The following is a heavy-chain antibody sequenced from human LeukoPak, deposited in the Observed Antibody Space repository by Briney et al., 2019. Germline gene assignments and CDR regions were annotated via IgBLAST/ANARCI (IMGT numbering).Heavy chain of an antibody. CDR2: IYTSGNT. V-gene: IGHV4-4*07. Sequence: SETLSLTCTVSGGSISIYYWSWIRQPAGKGLEWIGRIYTSGNTHYNPSLKSRITMSVDTSKNQFSLKLSSVIAADTAVYFCARLRSTYWYFDLWGRGTLVTVSS. CDR1: GGSISIYY. CDR3: ARLRSTYWYFDL. D-gene: IGHD1-26*01. J-gene: IGHJ2*01.